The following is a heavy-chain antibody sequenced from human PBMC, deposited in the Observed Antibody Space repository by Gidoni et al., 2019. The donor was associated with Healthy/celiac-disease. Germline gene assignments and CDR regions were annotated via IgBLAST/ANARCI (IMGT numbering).Heavy chain of an antibody. D-gene: IGHD3-16*01. Sequence: EVQLVESGGGLVQPGGSLTLSCAASGFTFRSYWMSWVRQAPGKGLEWVANIKQDGSEKYYVDSVKGRFTISRDNAKNSLYLQMNSLRAEDTAVYYCARVNGGVFDYWGQGTLVTVSS. CDR3: ARVNGGVFDY. V-gene: IGHV3-7*03. CDR1: GFTFRSYW. J-gene: IGHJ4*02. CDR2: IKQDGSEK.